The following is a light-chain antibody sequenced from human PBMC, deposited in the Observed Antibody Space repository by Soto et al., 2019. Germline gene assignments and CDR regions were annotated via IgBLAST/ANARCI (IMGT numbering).Light chain of an antibody. CDR3: SSYRRTTFPHVV. J-gene: IGLJ2*01. V-gene: IGLV2-14*01. CDR2: EAT. Sequence: QSVLTQPASVSGSPGQSITISCTGTSSDIGADDFVSWYQHHPDNTPKLIIFEATYRPSGISHRFSASKSGNTASLTISGLEPEDEAIYYCSSYRRTTFPHVVFGGGTKLTVL. CDR1: SSDIGADDF.